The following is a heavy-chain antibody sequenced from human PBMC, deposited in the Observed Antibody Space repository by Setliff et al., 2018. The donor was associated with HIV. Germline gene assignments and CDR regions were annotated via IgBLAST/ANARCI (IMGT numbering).Heavy chain of an antibody. J-gene: IGHJ4*02. CDR1: GYTFIDYY. CDR3: ATDENNYGNLFDY. CDR2: INPSGGST. Sequence: GASVKVSCKASGYTFIDYYMHWVRQAPGQGLEWMGMINPSGGSTSYAQNFQGRVTMTRDTSTHTVYMELTSLKTEDTAVYYCATDENNYGNLFDYWGQGTPVTVSS. V-gene: IGHV1-46*01. D-gene: IGHD5-18*01.